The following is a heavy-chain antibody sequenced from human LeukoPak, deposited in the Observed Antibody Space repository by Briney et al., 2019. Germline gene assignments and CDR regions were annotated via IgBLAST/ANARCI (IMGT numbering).Heavy chain of an antibody. CDR2: IYYSGST. Sequence: SETLSLTCTVSGGSISSYYWSWIRQPPGKGLEWIGYIYYSGSTNYNPSLKSRVTISVDTSKNQFSLKLSSVTAADTAVYYCATKYYGMDVWSQGTTVTVSS. J-gene: IGHJ6*02. V-gene: IGHV4-59*01. CDR1: GGSISSYY. CDR3: ATKYYGMDV.